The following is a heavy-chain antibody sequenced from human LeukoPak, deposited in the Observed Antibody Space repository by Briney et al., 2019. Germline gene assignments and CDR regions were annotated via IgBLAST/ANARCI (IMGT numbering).Heavy chain of an antibody. CDR2: IFDVGNT. J-gene: IGHJ4*02. CDR3: TRDAPAGGKLDY. CDR1: GFTVSNNF. V-gene: IGHV3-66*01. Sequence: GALRLSCAASGFTVSNNFMNWVRQAPGKGLEWVPVIFDVGNTYYADSVKDRFTISRDNSKNTLYLQMNSLRVEDTAVYYCTRDAPAGGKLDYWGQGTLVTVSS. D-gene: IGHD4-23*01.